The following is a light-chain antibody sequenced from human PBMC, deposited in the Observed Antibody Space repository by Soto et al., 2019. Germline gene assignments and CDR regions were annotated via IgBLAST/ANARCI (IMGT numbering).Light chain of an antibody. V-gene: IGKV3-20*01. CDR2: GAS. J-gene: IGKJ2*01. CDR3: QQYGSSPQT. CDR1: QSVSSSY. Sequence: EIVLTQSPGTLSLSPGERATLSCRASQSVSSSYLAWYQQKPGQAPRLLIYGASSRATGIPDRFSGSGSGTDFTLTISRLEPEEFAVYYCQQYGSSPQTFGQVTKLEIK.